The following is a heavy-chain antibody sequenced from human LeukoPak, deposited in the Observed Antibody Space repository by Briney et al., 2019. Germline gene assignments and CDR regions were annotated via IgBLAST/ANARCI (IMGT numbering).Heavy chain of an antibody. CDR3: ARDSPPFDTTTAESFDY. V-gene: IGHV1-69*05. CDR2: IIPIFGTA. CDR1: GGTFSSYA. D-gene: IGHD5-18*01. J-gene: IGHJ4*02. Sequence: SVKVSCKASGGTFSSYAISWVRQAPGQGLEWMGGIIPIFGTANYAQKLQGRVTMTTDTFTSTAYMELRSLRSDDTAVYYCARDSPPFDTTTAESFDYWGQGTLVTVSS.